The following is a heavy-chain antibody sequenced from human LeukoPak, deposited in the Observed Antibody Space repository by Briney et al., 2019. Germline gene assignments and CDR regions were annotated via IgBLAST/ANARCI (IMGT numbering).Heavy chain of an antibody. V-gene: IGHV4-34*01. J-gene: IGHJ4*02. CDR3: ARCGRSGWYA. CDR1: GGSFSGYY. D-gene: IGHD6-19*01. CDR2: INHSGST. Sequence: SETLSLTCAVYGGSFSGYYWSWIRQPPGKGPEWIGEINHSGSTNYNPSLKSRVTISVDTSKNQFSLKLSSVTAADTAVYYCARCGRSGWYAWGQGTLVTVSS.